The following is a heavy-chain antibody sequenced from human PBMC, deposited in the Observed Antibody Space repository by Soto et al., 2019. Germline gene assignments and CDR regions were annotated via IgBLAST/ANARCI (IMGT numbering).Heavy chain of an antibody. D-gene: IGHD4-17*01. Sequence: QVQLVESGGGLVQPGGSLRLSCAASGFTFSDYYMSWIRQAPGKGLEWVSYISSSSSYTNYADSVKGRFTISRDNAKNSLYLQMYSLRAEDTAVYYCARAGYGDYDWFDPWGQGTLVTVSS. CDR3: ARAGYGDYDWFDP. J-gene: IGHJ5*02. V-gene: IGHV3-11*06. CDR2: ISSSSSYT. CDR1: GFTFSDYY.